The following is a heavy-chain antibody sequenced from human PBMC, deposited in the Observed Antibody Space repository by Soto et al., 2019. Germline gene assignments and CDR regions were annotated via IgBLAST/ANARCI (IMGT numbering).Heavy chain of an antibody. J-gene: IGHJ4*02. V-gene: IGHV3-15*01. CDR2: IKNKTDGGIT. CDR1: GFSFSKAW. Sequence: PGGSLRLSCAASGFSFSKAWMSWVRLTPGKGLEWVGRIKNKTDGGITDYPAPVRDRFTISRDDSRSTLYLQMNSLKTADTGVYYCITDPYYDFWSGYHFDYWGQGTLVTVSS. CDR3: ITDPYYDFWSGYHFDY. D-gene: IGHD3-3*01.